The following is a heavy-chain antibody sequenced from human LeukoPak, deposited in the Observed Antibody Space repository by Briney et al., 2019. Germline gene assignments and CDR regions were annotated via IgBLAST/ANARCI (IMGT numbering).Heavy chain of an antibody. D-gene: IGHD3-22*01. J-gene: IGHJ4*02. Sequence: GGPLRLSCSASGFTFNSYWMHWLRQAPGKGLVWVSRINSDRSSTIYADSVKGRFTISRDNAKNTLYLQMNSLRAEDTAVYYCARTYYYDSSGYPFDYWGQGTLVTVSS. CDR3: ARTYYYDSSGYPFDY. CDR1: GFTFNSYW. CDR2: INSDRSST. V-gene: IGHV3-74*01.